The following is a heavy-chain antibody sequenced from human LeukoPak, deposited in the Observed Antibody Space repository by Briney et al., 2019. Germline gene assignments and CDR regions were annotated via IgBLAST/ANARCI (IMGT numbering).Heavy chain of an antibody. D-gene: IGHD3-10*01. V-gene: IGHV1-2*02. CDR1: GYTFTGYY. CDR2: INPNSGGT. J-gene: IGHJ4*02. CDR3: ARDAVRGEVFDY. Sequence: GASVKVSCKASGYTFTGYYMHWVRQAPGQGLEWMGWINPNSGGTNYAQKFQGRVTMTRDTSISTAYMELSRLRSDNTAVYYCARDAVRGEVFDYWGQGTLVTVSS.